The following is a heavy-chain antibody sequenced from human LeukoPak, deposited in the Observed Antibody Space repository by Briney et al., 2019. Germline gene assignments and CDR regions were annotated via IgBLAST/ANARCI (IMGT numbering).Heavy chain of an antibody. CDR2: ISGSGGST. V-gene: IGHV3-23*01. J-gene: IGHJ4*02. Sequence: PGGSLRLSCAASGFTFSSYAMSWVRQAPGKGLEWVSAISGSGGSTYYADSVKGRFTISRDNSKNTLYLQMNSLRAEDTAVYYCAKALMRSVVARGVDILPGYYIGFDYWGQGTLVTVSS. CDR1: GFTFSSYA. CDR3: AKALMRSVVARGVDILPGYYIGFDY. D-gene: IGHD3-9*01.